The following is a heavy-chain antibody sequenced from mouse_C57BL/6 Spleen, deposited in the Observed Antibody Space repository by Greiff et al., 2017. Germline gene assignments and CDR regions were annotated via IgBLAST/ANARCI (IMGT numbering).Heavy chain of an antibody. Sequence: VQLQESGAELARPGASVKLSCKASGYTFTSYGISWVKQRTGQGLEWIGEIYPRSGNTYYNENFKGKATLTADKSSSTAYMELRSLTSEDSAVYFCARGDYGNPAWFAYWGQGTLVTVSA. J-gene: IGHJ3*01. CDR2: IYPRSGNT. CDR3: ARGDYGNPAWFAY. CDR1: GYTFTSYG. D-gene: IGHD2-1*01. V-gene: IGHV1-81*01.